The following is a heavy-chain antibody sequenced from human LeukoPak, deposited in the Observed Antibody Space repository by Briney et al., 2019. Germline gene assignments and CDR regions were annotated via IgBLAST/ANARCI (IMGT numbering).Heavy chain of an antibody. CDR2: INHSGST. J-gene: IGHJ6*03. V-gene: IGHV4-34*01. D-gene: IGHD3-9*01. CDR3: AREVRYFDWLAANYYMDV. CDR1: GGSFSGYY. Sequence: SETLSLTCAVYGGSFSGYYWSWIRQPPGKGLEWIGEINHSGSTNYNPSLKSRVTISVDTSKNQFSLKLSSVTAADTAVYYCAREVRYFDWLAANYYMDVWGKGTTVTVSS.